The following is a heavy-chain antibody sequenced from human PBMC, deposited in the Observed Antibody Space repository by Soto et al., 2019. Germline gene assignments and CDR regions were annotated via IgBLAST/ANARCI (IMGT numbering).Heavy chain of an antibody. J-gene: IGHJ5*02. CDR2: IIPIFGTA. V-gene: IGHV1-69*13. CDR3: ASLGYCTNGVCSPWFDP. D-gene: IGHD2-8*01. CDR1: VGTFSSYA. Sequence: SVKVSCKASVGTFSSYAISWVRQAPGQGLEWMGGIIPIFGTANYAQKFQGRVTITADESTSTAYIELSSLRSEDTAVYYCASLGYCTNGVCSPWFDPWGQGTLVTVSS.